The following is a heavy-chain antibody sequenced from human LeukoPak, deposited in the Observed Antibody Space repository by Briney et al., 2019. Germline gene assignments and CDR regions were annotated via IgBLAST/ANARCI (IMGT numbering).Heavy chain of an antibody. V-gene: IGHV3-15*07. CDR3: TTGIRGD. CDR2: IQSKTDGGKT. D-gene: IGHD3-3*02. Sequence: GGSLRLSCAASGFTFTNAWMNWVRQAPGKGLEWVGRIQSKTDGGKTDYAAPVKGRFTISRDDSKNTLYLQMNSLKTEDTAIYYCTTGIRGDWGQGTLVTVSS. CDR1: GFTFTNAW. J-gene: IGHJ4*02.